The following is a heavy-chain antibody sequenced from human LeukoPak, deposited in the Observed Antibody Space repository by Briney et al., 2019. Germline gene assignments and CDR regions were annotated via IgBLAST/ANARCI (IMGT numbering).Heavy chain of an antibody. D-gene: IGHD3-22*01. Sequence: PGGSLRLSCAASGFTFSTYGMHWVRQAPGKGLEWVAVISDDGSNKYYEDSVKGRFIISRGNSRNTVYLQMNSLRAEDTAMYYCVRGVTIYDSSGYFDYWGQGTLVTVSS. V-gene: IGHV3-30*03. J-gene: IGHJ4*02. CDR2: ISDDGSNK. CDR3: VRGVTIYDSSGYFDY. CDR1: GFTFSTYG.